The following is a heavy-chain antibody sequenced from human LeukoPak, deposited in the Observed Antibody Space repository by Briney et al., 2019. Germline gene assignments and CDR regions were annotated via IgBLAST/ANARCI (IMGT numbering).Heavy chain of an antibody. J-gene: IGHJ4*02. CDR2: ISRSGSTI. D-gene: IGHD2-15*01. V-gene: IGHV3-48*03. CDR1: GFTFSSYE. CDR3: ARGLSVVVAATPLGYFDY. Sequence: GSLRLSCAASGFTFSSYEMNWVRQAPGKGLEWVSYISRSGSTIYYADSVKCRFTISRDNAKNSLYLQMNSLRAEDTAVYYCARGLSVVVAATPLGYFDYWGQGTLVTVSS.